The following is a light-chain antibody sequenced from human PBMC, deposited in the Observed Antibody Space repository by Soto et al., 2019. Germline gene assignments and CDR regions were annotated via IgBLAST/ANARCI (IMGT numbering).Light chain of an antibody. V-gene: IGKV1-39*01. CDR1: QSVGTY. J-gene: IGKJ3*01. CDR2: AAS. Sequence: DIHMTQSPSSLSASVGDRVSITCRASQSVGTYLNWYQWKPGKVPQVLIYAASSLQSGVPSRFSSSGSGTDFTLTIKSLQPEDVAIYFCQQTYTIPRGFSFGPGTKVGIK. CDR3: QQTYTIPRGFS.